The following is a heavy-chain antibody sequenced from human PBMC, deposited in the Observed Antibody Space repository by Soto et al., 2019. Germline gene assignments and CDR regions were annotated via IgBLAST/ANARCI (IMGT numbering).Heavy chain of an antibody. J-gene: IGHJ6*02. D-gene: IGHD6-6*01. CDR3: ARDVGSSSSFDYYYGMDV. Sequence: PGGSLRLSCAASGFTFSSYEMNWVRQAPGKGLEWVSYISSSGSTIYYADSVKGRFTISRDNAKNSLYLQMNSLRAEDTAVYYCARDVGSSSSFDYYYGMDVWGQGTTVTVSS. V-gene: IGHV3-48*03. CDR1: GFTFSSYE. CDR2: ISSSGSTI.